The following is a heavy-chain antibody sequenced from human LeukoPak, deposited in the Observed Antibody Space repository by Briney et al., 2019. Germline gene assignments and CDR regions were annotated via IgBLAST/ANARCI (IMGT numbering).Heavy chain of an antibody. Sequence: GASLQISGEGSGYIFSNYWIGWVRRLPGKGLEGMGIIYPGDYETRYSPSFQGLVTISVDKSISTAYLQWSSLKASDTAMYYCAIPPGYCGNDCSFDHWGQGTLVTVSS. CDR1: GYIFSNYW. CDR3: AIPPGYCGNDCSFDH. D-gene: IGHD2-21*02. CDR2: IYPGDYET. J-gene: IGHJ4*02. V-gene: IGHV5-51*01.